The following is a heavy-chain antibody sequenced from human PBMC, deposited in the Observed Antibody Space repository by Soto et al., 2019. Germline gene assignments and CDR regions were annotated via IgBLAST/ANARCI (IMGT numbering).Heavy chain of an antibody. J-gene: IGHJ6*02. D-gene: IGHD2-21*01. CDR1: GFTFSAHG. CDR2: INYDGSSK. Sequence: QVHLVESGGGAVQAGRSLRVSCATSGFTFSAHGMHWVRQAPGKGLEWVAFINYDGSSKFYGDSVKGRFTVSRDNSKNTLFLQLNSLRGEDTATYYCARCKQKVIHCAMDVWGQGATVTVTS. V-gene: IGHV3-33*01. CDR3: ARCKQKVIHCAMDV.